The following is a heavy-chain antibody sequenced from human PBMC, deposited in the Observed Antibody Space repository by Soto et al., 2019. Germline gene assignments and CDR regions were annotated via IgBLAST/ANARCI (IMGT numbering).Heavy chain of an antibody. V-gene: IGHV1-3*05. CDR1: GYTFTSYA. Sequence: QVQLVQSGAEEKKPGASVKVSCKASGYTFTSYAMHWVRQAPGQRLEWMGWINAGNGNTKYSQKFQGRVTITRDTSASTAYMELSSLRSENTAVYYCARDPSYYGMDVWGQGTTVTVSS. CDR3: ARDPSYYGMDV. J-gene: IGHJ6*02. CDR2: INAGNGNT.